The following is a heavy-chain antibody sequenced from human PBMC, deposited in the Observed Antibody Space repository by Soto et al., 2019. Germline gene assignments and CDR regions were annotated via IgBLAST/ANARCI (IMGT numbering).Heavy chain of an antibody. Sequence: PSETLSLTCTVSGGSISSSRCHWGWIRQPPGKGLEWIASIKYSGTTIYNPSLKSRVTLSVDTSKNQISLKLSSMTAADAALYYCVRQGFGALHGLVDVWGQGTTVTVSS. CDR2: IKYSGTT. V-gene: IGHV4-39*01. D-gene: IGHD3-10*01. J-gene: IGHJ6*02. CDR3: VRQGFGALHGLVDV. CDR1: GGSISSSRCH.